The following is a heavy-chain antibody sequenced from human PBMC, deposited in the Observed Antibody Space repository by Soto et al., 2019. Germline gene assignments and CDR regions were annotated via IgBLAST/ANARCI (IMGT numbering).Heavy chain of an antibody. J-gene: IGHJ4*02. V-gene: IGHV3-7*03. CDR3: ARREYDYWSNYYYFDH. Sequence: GGSLRLSCAASGFMFTSYSLSWVRQAPGKGLEWVTNIDQHGSEKKYVDSVKGRFTISRDNARNSVSLQMNSLRAEDTAVYYCARREYDYWSNYYYFDHFAQGT. CDR1: GFMFTSYS. CDR2: IDQHGSEK. D-gene: IGHD3-3*01.